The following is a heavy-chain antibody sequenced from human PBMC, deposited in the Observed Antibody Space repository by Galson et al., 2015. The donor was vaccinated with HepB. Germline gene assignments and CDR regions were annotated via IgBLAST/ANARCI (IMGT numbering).Heavy chain of an antibody. J-gene: IGHJ5*02. D-gene: IGHD6-19*01. CDR3: AAGIAVATVGNWFDP. CDR2: IVVGSGNT. Sequence: SVKVSCKASGFTFTSSAVQWVRQARGQRLEWIGWIVVGSGNTNYAQKFQERVTITRDMSTSTAYMELSSLRSEDTAVYYCAAGIAVATVGNWFDPWGQGTLVTVSS. CDR1: GFTFTSSA. V-gene: IGHV1-58*01.